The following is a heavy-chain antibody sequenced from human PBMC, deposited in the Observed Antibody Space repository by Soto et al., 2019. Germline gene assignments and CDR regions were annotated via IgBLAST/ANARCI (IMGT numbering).Heavy chain of an antibody. D-gene: IGHD2-8*01. J-gene: IGHJ3*02. CDR1: GGTFSSYA. CDR2: IIPIFGTA. CDR3: ARPGAGKWAFDI. V-gene: IGHV1-69*12. Sequence: QVQLVQSGAEVKKPGSSVKVSCKASGGTFSSYAISWVRQAPGQGLEWMGGIIPIFGTANYAQKFQGRVXIXAAXSTSTAYMELSSLRSEDTAVYYCARPGAGKWAFDIWGQGTMVTVSS.